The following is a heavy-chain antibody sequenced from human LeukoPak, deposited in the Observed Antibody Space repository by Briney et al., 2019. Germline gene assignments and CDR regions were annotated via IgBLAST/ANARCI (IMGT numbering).Heavy chain of an antibody. V-gene: IGHV3-21*01. Sequence: GGSLRLSCAASGFTFSSYSMNWVRQAPGKGLEWVSSISRSSSYIYYADSVKGRFTISRDNAKNSLYLQMNSLRAEDTAVYYCARVEDYGYYDSSGYFDYWGQGTLVTVSS. CDR1: GFTFSSYS. CDR2: ISRSSSYI. J-gene: IGHJ4*02. D-gene: IGHD3-22*01. CDR3: ARVEDYGYYDSSGYFDY.